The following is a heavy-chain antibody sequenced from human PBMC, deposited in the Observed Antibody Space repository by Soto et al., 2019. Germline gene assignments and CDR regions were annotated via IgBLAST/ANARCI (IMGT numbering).Heavy chain of an antibody. CDR3: AREISGYSSSWFDY. D-gene: IGHD6-13*01. CDR1: GGTFSSYA. J-gene: IGHJ4*02. V-gene: IGHV1-69*13. Sequence: SVKVSFKASGGTFSSYAISWVRQAPGQGLEWMGGIIPIFGTANYAQKFQGRVTITADESTSTAYMELSSLRSEDTAVHYCAREISGYSSSWFDYWGQGTLVTVSS. CDR2: IIPIFGTA.